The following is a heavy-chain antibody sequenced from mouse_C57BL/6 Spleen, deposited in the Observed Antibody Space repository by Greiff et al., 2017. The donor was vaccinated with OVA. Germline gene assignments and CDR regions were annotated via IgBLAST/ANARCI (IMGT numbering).Heavy chain of an antibody. CDR1: GYTFTSYW. CDR3: ARSTTVVGVMDY. D-gene: IGHD1-1*01. V-gene: IGHV1-64*01. CDR2: INPNSGST. Sequence: QVHVKQPGAELVKPGASVKLSCKASGYTFTSYWMHWVKQRPGQGLEWIGMINPNSGSTNYNEKFKSKATLTVDKSSSTAYMQLSSLTSEDSAVYDCARSTTVVGVMDYWGQGTSVTVSS. J-gene: IGHJ4*01.